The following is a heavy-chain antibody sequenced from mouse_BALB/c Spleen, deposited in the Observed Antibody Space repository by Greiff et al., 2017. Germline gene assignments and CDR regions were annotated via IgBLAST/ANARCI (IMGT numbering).Heavy chain of an antibody. CDR3: ARGDRYDWFAY. J-gene: IGHJ3*01. CDR2: INSNGGST. Sequence: EVKLVESGGGLVQPGGSLKLSCAASGFTFSSYGMSWVRQTPDKRLELVATINSNGGSTYYPDSVKGRFTISRDNAKNTLYLQMSSLKSEDTAMYYCARGDRYDWFAYGGQETLVTVSA. D-gene: IGHD2-14*01. V-gene: IGHV5-6-3*01. CDR1: GFTFSSYG.